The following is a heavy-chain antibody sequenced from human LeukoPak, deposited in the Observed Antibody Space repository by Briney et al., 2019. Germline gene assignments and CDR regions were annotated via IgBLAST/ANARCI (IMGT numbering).Heavy chain of an antibody. CDR1: GFTFSNSW. J-gene: IGHJ4*02. CDR2: IKQDGSEK. D-gene: IGHD6-6*01. CDR3: ARENTVYEYSSSFHFDY. V-gene: IGHV3-7*01. Sequence: GGSLRLSCAGSGFTFSNSWMGWVRQAPGKGLEWVANIKQDGSEKYYVDSVKGRFTISRDNAKNSLYLQMNSLRAEDTAVYYCARENTVYEYSSSFHFDYWGQGTLVTVSS.